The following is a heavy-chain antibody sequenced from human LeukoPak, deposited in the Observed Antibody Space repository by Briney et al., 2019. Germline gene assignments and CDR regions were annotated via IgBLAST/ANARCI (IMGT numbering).Heavy chain of an antibody. J-gene: IGHJ4*02. CDR1: GGSISSGDYY. CDR3: ARGSGSYAVRGFDY. V-gene: IGHV4-30-4*08. CDR2: IYYSGST. Sequence: PSETLSLTCTVSGGSISSGDYYWSWIRQPPGKGLEWIGYIYYSGSTYYNPSFKSRVTISVDTSKNQFSLKLSSVTAADTAVYYCARGSGSYAVRGFDYWGQGTLVTVSS. D-gene: IGHD1-26*01.